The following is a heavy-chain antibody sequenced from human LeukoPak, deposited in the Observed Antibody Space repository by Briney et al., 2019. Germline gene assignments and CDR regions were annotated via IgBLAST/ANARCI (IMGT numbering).Heavy chain of an antibody. CDR2: IYPGDSDT. CDR1: GNTFTSSW. V-gene: IGHV5-51*01. Sequence: GESLKISCQGSGNTFTSSWIGWVRQMPGKGLEWMGIIYPGDSDTRYSPSLQGQVTISADKSIRTAYLQWSSLKASDTAMYYCARTAARPRWAFDIWGQGTMVTVSS. CDR3: ARTAARPRWAFDI. D-gene: IGHD6-6*01. J-gene: IGHJ3*02.